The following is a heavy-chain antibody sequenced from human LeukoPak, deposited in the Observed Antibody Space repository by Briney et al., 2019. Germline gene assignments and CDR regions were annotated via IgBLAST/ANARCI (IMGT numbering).Heavy chain of an antibody. V-gene: IGHV1-69*01. Sequence: SVKVSCKASGGTFSSYAISWVRQAPGQGLEWMGGIIPIFGTANYAQKFQGRVTITADESTSTAYMELSSLRSEDTAVYYGAIYLGSGGVFDYWGQGTLVTVSS. CDR2: IIPIFGTA. CDR1: GGTFSSYA. CDR3: AIYLGSGGVFDY. D-gene: IGHD3-10*01. J-gene: IGHJ4*02.